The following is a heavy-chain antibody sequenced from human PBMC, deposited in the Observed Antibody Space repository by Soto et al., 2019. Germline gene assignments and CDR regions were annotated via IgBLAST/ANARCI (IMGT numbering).Heavy chain of an antibody. CDR2: IRRNGGST. V-gene: IGHV3-64*02. CDR3: ARTDYDFWSGYPQGYFDY. CDR1: GFTFSSYA. D-gene: IGHD3-3*01. J-gene: IGHJ4*02. Sequence: EVQLVESGEGLVQPGGSLRLSCAASGFTFSSYAMHWVRQAPGKGLEYVSAIRRNGGSTYYADSVKGRFTISRDNSKNTLYLQMGSLRDEDMAVYYCARTDYDFWSGYPQGYFDYWGQGTLVTVSS.